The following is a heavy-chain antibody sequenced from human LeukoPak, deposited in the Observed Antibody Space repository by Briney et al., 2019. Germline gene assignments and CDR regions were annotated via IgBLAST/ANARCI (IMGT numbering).Heavy chain of an antibody. CDR2: INPSDGRT. CDR3: ARDGLEGGYNYNWFDP. CDR1: GYTFTSYY. J-gene: IGHJ5*02. D-gene: IGHD5-24*01. Sequence: ASVKVSCKASGYTFTSYYMHWARQAPGQGLEWMGIINPSDGRTSYAQKFQGRVTMTRDTSTSTVFMELSSLRSEDTAVYYCARDGLEGGYNYNWFDPWGQGTLVTVSS. V-gene: IGHV1-46*01.